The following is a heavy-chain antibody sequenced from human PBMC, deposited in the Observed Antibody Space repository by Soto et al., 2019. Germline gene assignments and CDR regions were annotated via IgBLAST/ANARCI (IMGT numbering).Heavy chain of an antibody. CDR2: FSATSENT. CDR1: GFFFSSYT. D-gene: IGHD6-19*01. J-gene: IGHJ4*02. CDR3: AKARDQQWVRLPFDY. V-gene: IGHV3-23*01. Sequence: EVQLLESGGGLVQPGGSLRLSCVGSGFFFSSYTMTWVRQAPGKGLEWVSSFSATSENTYYADSVRGRFTISRDNSKNTLFLQVSSLAAEDTAMYYCAKARDQQWVRLPFDYWGQGILVIVSS.